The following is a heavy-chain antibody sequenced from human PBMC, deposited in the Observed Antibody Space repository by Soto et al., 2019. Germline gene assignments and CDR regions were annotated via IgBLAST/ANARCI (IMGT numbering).Heavy chain of an antibody. D-gene: IGHD2-2*01. Sequence: PGGSLRLSCAASGFTFSSYEMNWVRQAPGKGLEWVSYISSSGSTIHYADSVKGRFTISRDNAKNSLYLQMNSLRAEDTAVYYCARVAVCSSTSCVYYGMDVWGQGTTVTVSS. CDR1: GFTFSSYE. V-gene: IGHV3-48*03. J-gene: IGHJ6*02. CDR3: ARVAVCSSTSCVYYGMDV. CDR2: ISSSGSTI.